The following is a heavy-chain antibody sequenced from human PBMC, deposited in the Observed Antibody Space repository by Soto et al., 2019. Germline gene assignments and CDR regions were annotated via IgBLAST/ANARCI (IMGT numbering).Heavy chain of an antibody. CDR2: IRSKTNSYAT. Sequence: GGALRVSCSASGFTFGGSAMHWVRQASGKGLEWVGHIRSKTNSYATAYAESVKGRFTISRDDSMNTAYLQMNSLKTEDTAVYFCTRQTDAVQWLVVPTDYNFDYWGQGTLVPVSS. CDR3: TRQTDAVQWLVVPTDYNFDY. D-gene: IGHD6-19*01. CDR1: GFTFGGSA. J-gene: IGHJ4*02. V-gene: IGHV3-73*01.